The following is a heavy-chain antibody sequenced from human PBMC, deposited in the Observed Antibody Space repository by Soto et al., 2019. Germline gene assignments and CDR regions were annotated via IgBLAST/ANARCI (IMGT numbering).Heavy chain of an antibody. CDR3: ARVARTQYYVLDV. V-gene: IGHV4-39*01. D-gene: IGHD1-7*01. J-gene: IGHJ6*02. CDR2: IYYSGST. Sequence: SETLSLTCTVSGGSISSNGYYWGWIRQPPGKGLEWIGNIYYSGSTNYNPSLKSRVTISVDTSKNQFSLKLSSVTAADTAVYYCARVARTQYYVLDVWGQGTTVTGSS. CDR1: GGSISSNGYY.